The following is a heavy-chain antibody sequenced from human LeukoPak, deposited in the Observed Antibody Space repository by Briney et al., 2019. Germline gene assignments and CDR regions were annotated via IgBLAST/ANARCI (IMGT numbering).Heavy chain of an antibody. D-gene: IGHD3-3*01. CDR2: ISTYNGDT. Sequence: ASVKVSCKASVYTFTDFGVGWVRQAPGQGLEWMGWISTYNGDTNYAHNLQGRVTMTTDTSTRTAYMALRSLTSDDTAVYFCARFWSGFLPDYWGQGTLVTVSS. V-gene: IGHV1-18*01. CDR3: ARFWSGFLPDY. J-gene: IGHJ4*02. CDR1: VYTFTDFG.